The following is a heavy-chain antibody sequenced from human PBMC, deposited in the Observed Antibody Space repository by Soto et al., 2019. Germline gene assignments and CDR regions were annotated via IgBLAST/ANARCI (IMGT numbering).Heavy chain of an antibody. CDR3: ARDQTAMVPGYYYYGMYV. J-gene: IGHJ6*02. V-gene: IGHV3-33*01. CDR1: GFTFSSYG. D-gene: IGHD5-18*01. CDR2: IWYDGSNK. Sequence: QVQLVESGGGVVQPGRSLRLSCAASGFTFSSYGMHWVRQAPGKGLEWVAVIWYDGSNKYYADSVKGRFTISRDNSKNTLYLQMNSLRAEDTAVYYCARDQTAMVPGYYYYGMYVWGQGTTVTVSS.